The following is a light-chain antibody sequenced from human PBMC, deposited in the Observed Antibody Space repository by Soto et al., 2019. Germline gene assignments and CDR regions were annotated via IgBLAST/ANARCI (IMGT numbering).Light chain of an antibody. CDR3: QQSYRTLWT. Sequence: DIQMTQSPSSLSASLGDRVTITCRASQSVSRYLNWYQHKPGKAPKLLIYAASTLQSGVPSRFRGSGSGTEFTLTISSLQPEDYATYYCQQSYRTLWTFGHGTKVDIK. CDR2: AAS. J-gene: IGKJ1*01. CDR1: QSVSRY. V-gene: IGKV1-39*01.